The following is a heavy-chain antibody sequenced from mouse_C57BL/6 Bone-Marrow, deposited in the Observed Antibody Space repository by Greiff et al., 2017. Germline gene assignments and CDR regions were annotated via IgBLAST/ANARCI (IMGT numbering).Heavy chain of an antibody. J-gene: IGHJ4*01. V-gene: IGHV1-4*02. CDR2: INPSSVYI. CDR3: ARERGIYYVNYGYAMDY. D-gene: IGHD2-1*01. Sequence: VQLQQSAAELARPGAAVKMSCKASGYTFTSYTMHWVKQRPGQGLEWIGYINPSSVYIEYNQKFKDKTTLTADKSSSTAYMQLSSLTSEDSAVFYCARERGIYYVNYGYAMDYWGQGTSVTVSS. CDR1: GYTFTSYT.